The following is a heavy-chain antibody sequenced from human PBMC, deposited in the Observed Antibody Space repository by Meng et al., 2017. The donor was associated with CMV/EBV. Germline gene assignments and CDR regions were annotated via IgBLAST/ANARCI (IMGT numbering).Heavy chain of an antibody. CDR3: ARDRRRYYDFWSGDAFDI. CDR1: GFTFSSYA. Sequence: GGSLRLSCAASGFTFSSYAMSWVRQAPGKGLEWVSAISGSGGSTYYADSVKGRFTISRDNSKNTLYLQMNSLRAEDTAVYYCARDRRRYYDFWSGDAFDIWGQGTMVTVSS. V-gene: IGHV3-23*01. CDR2: ISGSGGST. J-gene: IGHJ3*02. D-gene: IGHD3-3*01.